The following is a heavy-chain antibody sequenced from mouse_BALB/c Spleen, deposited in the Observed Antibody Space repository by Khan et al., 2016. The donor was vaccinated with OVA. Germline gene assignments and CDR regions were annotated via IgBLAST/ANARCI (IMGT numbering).Heavy chain of an antibody. CDR2: ISSGGDYT. Sequence: EVELVESGGGLVKPGGPLKLSCAASGFTFSTFAMSWVRQTPEKRLDWVATISSGGDYTYYADSVKGRFTISRDTAKNTLYLQMSSLRSEDTAMYYCARHNYGRFAYWGQGTLVTVSA. J-gene: IGHJ3*01. CDR1: GFTFSTFA. CDR3: ARHNYGRFAY. D-gene: IGHD1-1*01. V-gene: IGHV5-9-3*01.